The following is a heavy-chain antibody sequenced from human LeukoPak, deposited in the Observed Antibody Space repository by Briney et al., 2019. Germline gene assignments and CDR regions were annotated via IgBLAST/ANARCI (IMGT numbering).Heavy chain of an antibody. CDR3: AARGIAVAANFDY. Sequence: SETLSLTCAVYGGSFSGYYWSWIRQPPGKGLEWIGEINHSGSTNYNPSLKSRVTISVDTSKNQFSLKLSSVIAVDTAVYYCAARGIAVAANFDYWGQGTLVTVSS. D-gene: IGHD6-19*01. CDR1: GGSFSGYY. CDR2: INHSGST. J-gene: IGHJ4*02. V-gene: IGHV4-34*01.